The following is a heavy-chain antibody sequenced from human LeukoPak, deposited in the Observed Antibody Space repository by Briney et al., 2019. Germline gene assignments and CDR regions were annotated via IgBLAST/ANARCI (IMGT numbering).Heavy chain of an antibody. D-gene: IGHD1/OR15-1a*01. CDR2: ISWNSGSI. CDR3: AKDRRFLGTGGFDY. Sequence: GRSLRLSCAASGFTFDDSAMHWVRQAPGKGLEWVSGISWNSGSIGYADSVKGRFTISRDNAKNSLYLQMNSLRAEDTALYYCAKDRRFLGTGGFDYWGQGTLVTASS. CDR1: GFTFDDSA. V-gene: IGHV3-9*01. J-gene: IGHJ4*02.